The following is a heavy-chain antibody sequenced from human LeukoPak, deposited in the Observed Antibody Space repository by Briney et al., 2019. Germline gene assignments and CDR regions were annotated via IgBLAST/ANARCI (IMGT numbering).Heavy chain of an antibody. V-gene: IGHV1-8*01. D-gene: IGHD3-10*01. CDR2: MNPKSGNT. CDR1: EYTFTSYD. Sequence: ASVRVSCKTSEYTFTSYDINWVRQATGQGLEWMGWMNPKSGNTGYAQKFQGRITMTSDTSISTAYMELSSLRSEDTAVYYCARRNYGSESYSRLDYWGQGSLVTVSS. J-gene: IGHJ4*02. CDR3: ARRNYGSESYSRLDY.